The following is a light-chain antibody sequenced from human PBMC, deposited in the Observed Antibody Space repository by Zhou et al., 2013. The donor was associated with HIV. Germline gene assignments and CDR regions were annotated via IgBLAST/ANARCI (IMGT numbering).Light chain of an antibody. V-gene: IGKV1-33*01. J-gene: IGKJ4*01. CDR2: DAS. CDR3: QQYDNLPLT. CDR1: QDISNY. Sequence: DIQMTQSPSSLSASVGDRVTITCQASQDISNYLNWYQQKPGKAPKLLIYDASNLETGVPSRFSGSGSGTHFTFTISSLQPEDFAIYYCQQYDNLPLTFGGGTKVEIK.